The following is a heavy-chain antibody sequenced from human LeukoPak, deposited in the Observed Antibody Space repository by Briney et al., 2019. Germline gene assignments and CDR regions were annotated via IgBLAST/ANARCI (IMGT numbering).Heavy chain of an antibody. Sequence: PGGSLRLSCAASGFTFSSYGMSWVRQAPGKGLEWVSAISSSSSYIYYADSVKGRFTISRDNAKNSLYLQMNSLRAEDTAVYYCARGDGEAMVFDYWGQGTLVTVSS. CDR1: GFTFSSYG. CDR3: ARGDGEAMVFDY. V-gene: IGHV3-21*01. J-gene: IGHJ4*02. CDR2: ISSSSSYI. D-gene: IGHD5-18*01.